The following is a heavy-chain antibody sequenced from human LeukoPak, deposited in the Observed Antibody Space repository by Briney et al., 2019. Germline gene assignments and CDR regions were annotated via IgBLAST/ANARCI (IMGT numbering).Heavy chain of an antibody. Sequence: SETLSLTCTVSGGSISSYYWSWLRQPPGKGLEWIGYIYYSGSTNYNPSLKSRVTISVDTSKNQFSLKLSSVTAADTAVYYCARTTEAHSWRTRYYDYYMDVWGKGTTVTVSS. CDR1: GGSISSYY. CDR3: ARTTEAHSWRTRYYDYYMDV. V-gene: IGHV4-59*01. CDR2: IYYSGST. D-gene: IGHD6-13*01. J-gene: IGHJ6*03.